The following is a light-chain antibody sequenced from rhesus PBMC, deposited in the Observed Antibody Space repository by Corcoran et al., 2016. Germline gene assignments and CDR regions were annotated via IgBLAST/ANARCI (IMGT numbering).Light chain of an antibody. J-gene: IGKJ3*01. V-gene: IGKV1-69*01. CDR2: RAS. Sequence: DIQMTQSPSSLSASVGDRVTITCRASQGISNWLAWYQQKPGRAPKLLISRASNFETGVPSRFRGSGSGTDFTLTLSSLQPEDIATYYCQHHDNSPFTFGPGTKLDIK. CDR3: QHHDNSPFT. CDR1: QGISNW.